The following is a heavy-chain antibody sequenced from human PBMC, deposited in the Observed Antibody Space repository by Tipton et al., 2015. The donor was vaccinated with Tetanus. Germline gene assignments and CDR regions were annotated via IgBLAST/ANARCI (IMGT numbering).Heavy chain of an antibody. CDR1: GFTVSSNY. D-gene: IGHD5-18*01. J-gene: IGHJ4*02. CDR3: ARAYSYGAFDY. V-gene: IGHV3-53*01. Sequence: SLRLSCAASGFTVSSNYMSWVRQAPGKGLEWVSVIYSGGSTSYADSVKGRFTISRDTSKNTLYLQMNSLRAEGAAVYYCARAYSYGAFDYWGQGTLVTVSS. CDR2: IYSGGST.